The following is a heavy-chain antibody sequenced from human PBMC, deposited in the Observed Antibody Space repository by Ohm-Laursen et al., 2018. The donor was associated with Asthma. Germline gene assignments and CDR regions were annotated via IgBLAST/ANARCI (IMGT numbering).Heavy chain of an antibody. D-gene: IGHD2-8*02. CDR3: ARVGTGGVLDY. V-gene: IGHV4-59*01. J-gene: IGHJ4*02. CDR1: GGSISSYY. Sequence: TLSLTCTVSGGSISSYYWSWIRPPPGKGLKWIGYIYYSGSTNYNPSLKSRVTISVDTSKNQFSLKLSSVTAADTAVYYCARVGTGGVLDYWGQGTLVTVSS. CDR2: IYYSGST.